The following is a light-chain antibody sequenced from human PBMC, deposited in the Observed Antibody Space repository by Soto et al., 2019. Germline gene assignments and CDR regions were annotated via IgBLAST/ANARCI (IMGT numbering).Light chain of an antibody. CDR3: QQYDGYPLT. V-gene: IGKV1-5*03. CDR2: KAS. CDR1: QSISIW. J-gene: IGKJ4*01. Sequence: DIQMTQSPSTLSASVGDRVTITCRASQSISIWLAWYQQKPGKAPKILIYKASTLQSGVPSRFGGSGSGTEFTLSISSLQPDDLATYYCQQYDGYPLTFGGGTKVEI.